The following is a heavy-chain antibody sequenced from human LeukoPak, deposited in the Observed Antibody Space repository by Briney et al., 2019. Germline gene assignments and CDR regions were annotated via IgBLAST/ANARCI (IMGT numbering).Heavy chain of an antibody. Sequence: SETLSLTCTVSGGSVSSGSYYWSWIRQPPGKGLEWIGYISYSGSTNYNPSLKSRVTISVDTSKNQFSLKLSSVTAADTAVYYCARAQPGGGTHFDYWGQGTLVTVSS. D-gene: IGHD1-14*01. CDR1: GGSVSSGSYY. CDR3: ARAQPGGGTHFDY. V-gene: IGHV4-61*01. CDR2: ISYSGST. J-gene: IGHJ4*02.